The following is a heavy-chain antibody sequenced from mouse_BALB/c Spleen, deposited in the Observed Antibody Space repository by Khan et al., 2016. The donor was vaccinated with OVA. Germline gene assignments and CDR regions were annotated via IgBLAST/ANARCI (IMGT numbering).Heavy chain of an antibody. D-gene: IGHD1-1*01. J-gene: IGHJ4*01. Sequence: QVQLKESGPGLVAPSQSLSITCTVSGFSLTSYGVSWVRQPPGKGLEWLGVIRGDGSTNNHSALISRLIISKDNSKSQVFLKLNSLQTYDTATYYCTKFTANYYSMDYWGQGTSVTVSS. CDR1: GFSLTSYG. CDR3: TKFTANYYSMDY. CDR2: IRGDGST. V-gene: IGHV2-3*01.